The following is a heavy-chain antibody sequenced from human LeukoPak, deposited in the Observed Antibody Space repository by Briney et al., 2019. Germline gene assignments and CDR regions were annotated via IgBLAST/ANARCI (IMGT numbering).Heavy chain of an antibody. CDR3: ARVGYCSSTSCWDWFDP. Sequence: APVKVSCKASGYTFTGYYMHWVRQAPGQGLEWMGWINPNSGGTNYAQKFQGRVTMTRDTSISTAYMELSRLRSDDTAVYYCARVGYCSSTSCWDWFDPWGQGTLVTVSS. CDR1: GYTFTGYY. V-gene: IGHV1-2*02. J-gene: IGHJ5*02. CDR2: INPNSGGT. D-gene: IGHD2-2*01.